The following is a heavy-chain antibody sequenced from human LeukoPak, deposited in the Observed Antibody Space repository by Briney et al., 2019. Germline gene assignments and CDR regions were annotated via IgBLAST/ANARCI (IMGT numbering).Heavy chain of an antibody. V-gene: IGHV3-74*01. CDR1: GFTSSSYW. J-gene: IGHJ4*02. D-gene: IGHD6-19*01. CDR2: INDDGTYT. CDR3: AKEKTYSSGWYIDY. Sequence: GGSLTLSCALSGFTSSSYWMHWVRQVPGKGLVWVSRINDDGTYTVYADSVKGQFTISRNNAKNTLYLQMNSLRAEDTAVYYCAKEKTYSSGWYIDYWGQGTLVTVSS.